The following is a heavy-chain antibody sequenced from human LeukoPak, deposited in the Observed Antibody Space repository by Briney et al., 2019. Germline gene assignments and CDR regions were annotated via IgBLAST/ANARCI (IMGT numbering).Heavy chain of an antibody. D-gene: IGHD3-9*01. V-gene: IGHV3-21*01. CDR1: GFTFSSYS. J-gene: IGHJ5*02. CDR2: ISSSSSYI. CDR3: ARATYDILTGNNWFDP. Sequence: PGGSLRLXCAASGFTFSSYSMNWVRRAPGKGLEWVSSISSSSSYIYYADSVKGRFTISRDNAKNSLYLQMNSLRAEDTAVYYCARATYDILTGNNWFDPWGQGTLVTVSS.